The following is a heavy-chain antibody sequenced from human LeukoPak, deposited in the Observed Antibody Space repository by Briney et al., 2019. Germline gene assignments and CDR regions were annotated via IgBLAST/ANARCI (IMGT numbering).Heavy chain of an antibody. V-gene: IGHV3-30*04. CDR1: GFTFSSYA. D-gene: IGHD1-26*01. CDR2: ISYDGSNK. CDR3: ARVSGGSYSPFDS. Sequence: GGSLRLSCAASGFTFSSYAMHWVRQAPGKGLEWGAVISYDGSNKYYADSVKGRFTISRDNAKNTLYLQMNSLRAEDTAIYYCARVSGGSYSPFDSWGLGTLVTVSS. J-gene: IGHJ4*02.